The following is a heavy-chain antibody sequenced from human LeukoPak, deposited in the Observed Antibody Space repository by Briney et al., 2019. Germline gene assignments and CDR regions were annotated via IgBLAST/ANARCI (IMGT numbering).Heavy chain of an antibody. CDR1: GFIFSTYS. D-gene: IGHD3-10*01. CDR2: IRYNGNNQ. CDR3: AKDSAFYYIDV. Sequence: GSLRLSCAASGFIFSTYSMIWVRQAPGKGLEWVAFIRYNGNNQYYADSVKGRFTISRDNSKNTLYLQMNSLKGDDTAVYYCAKDSAFYYIDVWGKGTTVIISS. V-gene: IGHV3-30*02. J-gene: IGHJ6*03.